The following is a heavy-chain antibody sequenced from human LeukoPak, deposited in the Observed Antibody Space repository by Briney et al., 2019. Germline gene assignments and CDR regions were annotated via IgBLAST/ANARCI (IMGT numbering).Heavy chain of an antibody. CDR3: ARHPVGAATLYYFDY. J-gene: IGHJ4*02. CDR2: IYYSGST. Sequence: PSETLSLTCTVSGGSISSSSYYWGWIRQPRGKGLEWIGSIYYSGSTYYNPSLKSRVTISVDTSKNQFSLKLSSVTAADTAVYYCARHPVGAATLYYFDYWGQGTLVTVSS. D-gene: IGHD1-26*01. CDR1: GGSISSSSYY. V-gene: IGHV4-39*01.